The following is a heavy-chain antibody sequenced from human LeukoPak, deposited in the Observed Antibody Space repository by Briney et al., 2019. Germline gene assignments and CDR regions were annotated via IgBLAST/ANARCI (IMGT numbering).Heavy chain of an antibody. CDR2: INPSGGST. CDR1: GYTFTSYY. V-gene: IGHV1-46*01. D-gene: IGHD2-8*02. Sequence: GASVKVSCKASGYTFTSYYMHWVRQAPGQGLEWMGRINPSGGSTSYAQKFQGRVTMTRDMSTSTVYMELSSLRSEDTAVYYCARTVVSGDYYYYYMDVWGKGTTVTVSS. J-gene: IGHJ6*03. CDR3: ARTVVSGDYYYYYMDV.